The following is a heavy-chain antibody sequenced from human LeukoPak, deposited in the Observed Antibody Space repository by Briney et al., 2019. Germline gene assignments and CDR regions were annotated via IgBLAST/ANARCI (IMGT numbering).Heavy chain of an antibody. D-gene: IGHD3-10*01. CDR1: GGTFSSYA. V-gene: IGHV1-69*13. J-gene: IGHJ4*02. CDR2: IIPIFGTA. CDR3: ARDMVRGVSQQCYFDY. Sequence: SVKVSCKASGGTFSSYAISWVRQAPGQGLEWMGGIIPIFGTANYAQKFQGRVTITADESTSTAYMELSSLRSEDTAVYYCARDMVRGVSQQCYFDYWGQGTLVTVSS.